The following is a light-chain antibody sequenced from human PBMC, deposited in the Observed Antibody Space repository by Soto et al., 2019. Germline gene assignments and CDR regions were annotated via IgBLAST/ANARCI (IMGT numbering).Light chain of an antibody. Sequence: DIQMTQSPSTLSASVGDRVTITCRASQSISSWLAWYQQKPGKAPKLLIYDASSLESGVPSRFSGSGSGTDLSLALSSLQPDDFATYYCQQYNSYLYTFGQGTKREIK. CDR3: QQYNSYLYT. J-gene: IGKJ2*01. CDR2: DAS. CDR1: QSISSW. V-gene: IGKV1-5*01.